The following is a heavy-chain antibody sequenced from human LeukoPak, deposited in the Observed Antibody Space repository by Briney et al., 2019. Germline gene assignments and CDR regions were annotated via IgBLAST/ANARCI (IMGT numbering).Heavy chain of an antibody. V-gene: IGHV4-31*03. CDR1: GDSLSSGGHH. CDR2: IYYTATT. D-gene: IGHD3-9*01. CDR3: ARTVSGYHLDY. Sequence: PSETLSLTCTVSGDSLSSGGHHWSWIRQHPGKGLEWIGYIYYTATTSYNPSLKSRVTISLDTSKKQFSLKLRSVTAADTAVYYCARTVSGYHLDYWGQGTLVTVSS. J-gene: IGHJ4*02.